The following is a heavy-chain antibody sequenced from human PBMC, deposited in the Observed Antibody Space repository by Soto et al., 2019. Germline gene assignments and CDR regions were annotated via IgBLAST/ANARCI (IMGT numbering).Heavy chain of an antibody. Sequence: QVQLVQSGAEVKKPGASVKVSCKASGYTFTSYDINWVRQATGQGLAGMGWMNPNSGNTGYAQKFQGRVTMTMNTSVSTAYMELSSLRSEDTAVYYGARCGAAAGTYYYYYYGMDVWGQGTTVTVSS. V-gene: IGHV1-8*01. CDR1: GYTFTSYD. CDR2: MNPNSGNT. J-gene: IGHJ6*02. D-gene: IGHD6-13*01. CDR3: ARCGAAAGTYYYYYYGMDV.